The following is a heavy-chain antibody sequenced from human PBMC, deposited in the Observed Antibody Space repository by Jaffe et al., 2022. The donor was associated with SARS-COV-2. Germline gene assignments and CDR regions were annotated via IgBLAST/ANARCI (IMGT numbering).Heavy chain of an antibody. D-gene: IGHD2-2*01. CDR1: GFTFSNAW. CDR2: IKSKTDGGTT. J-gene: IGHJ6*02. Sequence: EVQLVESGGGLVKPGGSLRLSCAASGFTFSNAWMSWVRQAPGKGLEWVGRIKSKTDGGTTDYAAPVKGRFTISRDDSKNTLYLQMNSLKTEDTAVYYCTLDIVVVPAQMDVWGQGTTVTVSS. V-gene: IGHV3-15*01. CDR3: TLDIVVVPAQMDV.